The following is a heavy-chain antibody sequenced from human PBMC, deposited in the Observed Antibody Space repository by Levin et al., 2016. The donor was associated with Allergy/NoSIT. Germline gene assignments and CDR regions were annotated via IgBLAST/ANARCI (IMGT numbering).Heavy chain of an antibody. CDR1: GFTFSTYT. Sequence: GSLRLSCAASGFTFSTYTMHWVRQTPGKGLEWVAVISYDGSNKYYADSVRGRFTISRDNSKNTLYLQMNSLRADDTAVYYCARDRGIAAAGTWFDYWGQGTLVTVSS. CDR2: ISYDGSNK. D-gene: IGHD6-13*01. CDR3: ARDRGIAAAGTWFDY. V-gene: IGHV3-30*04. J-gene: IGHJ4*02.